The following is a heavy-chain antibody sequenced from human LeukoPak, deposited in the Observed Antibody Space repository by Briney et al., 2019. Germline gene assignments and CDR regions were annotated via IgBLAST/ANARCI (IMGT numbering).Heavy chain of an antibody. J-gene: IGHJ4*02. Sequence: GGSLRLSCAASGFTFSSYAMHWVRQAPGKGLEWVAVISYDGSNKYYADSVKGRFTISRDNSKNTLYLQMNSLRAEDTAVYYCAKHPSSGWYSVDYWGQGTLVTVSS. CDR3: AKHPSSGWYSVDY. V-gene: IGHV3-30-3*02. CDR1: GFTFSSYA. CDR2: ISYDGSNK. D-gene: IGHD6-19*01.